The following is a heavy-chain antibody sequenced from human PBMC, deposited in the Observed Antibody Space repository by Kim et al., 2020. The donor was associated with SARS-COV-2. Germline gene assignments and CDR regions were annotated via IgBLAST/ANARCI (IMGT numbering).Heavy chain of an antibody. J-gene: IGHJ5*02. CDR2: P. Sequence: PTYAQGFTGRFVFSLDTSVSTAYLQISSLKAEDTAVYYCARAQFSSWFDPWGQGTLVTVSS. V-gene: IGHV7-4-1*02. CDR3: ARAQFSSWFDP. D-gene: IGHD6-6*01.